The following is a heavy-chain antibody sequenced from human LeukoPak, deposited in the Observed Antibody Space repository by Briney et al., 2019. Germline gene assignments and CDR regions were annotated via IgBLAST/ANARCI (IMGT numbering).Heavy chain of an antibody. J-gene: IGHJ3*01. CDR1: GYTFTTYD. Sequence: ALVKVSCKASGYTFTTYDINWVRQAPGQGLEWMGWMNPNSGNTGYAQKFQGRVTMTSDTPIGTAYMELNSLRSDDTAVYYCAGGNYGGDVDDAFDFWGQGTLVTVSS. CDR2: MNPNSGNT. CDR3: AGGNYGGDVDDAFDF. D-gene: IGHD1-7*01. V-gene: IGHV1-8*01.